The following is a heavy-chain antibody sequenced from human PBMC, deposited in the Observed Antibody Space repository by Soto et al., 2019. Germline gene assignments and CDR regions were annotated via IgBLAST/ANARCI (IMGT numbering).Heavy chain of an antibody. CDR3: ARDGQSLAPYALDV. CDR1: GFTCSGHA. Sequence: PGGSLRLSCTASGFTCSGHAMHWVCQAPGKGLEWVAQIWYDGSNKYYADSVKGRFTISRDNSKNTLYVQMDSLRVEDTAVYYCARDGQSLAPYALDVRGQGTPVTVSS. J-gene: IGHJ6*02. D-gene: IGHD6-19*01. CDR2: IWYDGSNK. V-gene: IGHV3-33*01.